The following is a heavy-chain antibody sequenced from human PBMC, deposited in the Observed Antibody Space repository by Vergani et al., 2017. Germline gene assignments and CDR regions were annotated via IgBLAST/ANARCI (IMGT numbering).Heavy chain of an antibody. CDR3: AKANPRNSGYDYLYYYHAMDV. Sequence: EVQLVESGGDLVQPGGSLRLPCAASGFTFNHYAMNWVRQAPGKGLEWVYGISGSGGSTYYAASVKGRFTISRDSSKNTLYLQMNSLSAGDTAVYYCAKANPRNSGYDYLYYYHAMDVWGQGTTVTVSS. J-gene: IGHJ6*02. V-gene: IGHV3-23*04. D-gene: IGHD5-12*01. CDR2: ISGSGGST. CDR1: GFTFNHYA.